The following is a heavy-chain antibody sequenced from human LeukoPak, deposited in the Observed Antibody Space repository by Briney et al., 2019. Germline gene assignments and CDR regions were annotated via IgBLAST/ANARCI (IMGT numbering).Heavy chain of an antibody. CDR3: AKDHDSYYYDSSGYYPD. CDR2: ISGSGGST. V-gene: IGHV3-23*01. D-gene: IGHD3-22*01. Sequence: GGSLRLSCAASGFTFSIYAMSWVRQAPGKGLEWVSAISGSGGSTYYADSVKGRFTISRDNSKNTLYLQMNSLRAEDTAVYYCAKDHDSYYYDSSGYYPDWGQGTLVTVSS. CDR1: GFTFSIYA. J-gene: IGHJ4*02.